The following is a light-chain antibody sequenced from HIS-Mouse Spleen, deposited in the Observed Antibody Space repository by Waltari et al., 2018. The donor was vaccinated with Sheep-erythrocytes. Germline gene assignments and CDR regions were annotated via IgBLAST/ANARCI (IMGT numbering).Light chain of an antibody. J-gene: IGLJ2*01. CDR3: QAWDSSIVV. Sequence: SYELTQPPSVSVSPGQTASITCSGDKLGAKYACWYQQKPGQSPVLVIYQDSKRPSGIPERFSGSNSGNTATLTISGTQAMDEADYYCQAWDSSIVVFGGGTKPTVL. CDR1: KLGAKY. V-gene: IGLV3-1*01. CDR2: QDS.